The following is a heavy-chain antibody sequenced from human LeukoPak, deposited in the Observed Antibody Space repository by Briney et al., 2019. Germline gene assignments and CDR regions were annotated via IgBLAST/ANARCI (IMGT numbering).Heavy chain of an antibody. CDR3: ARTIYYYDSSGYQSHFDS. J-gene: IGHJ4*02. D-gene: IGHD3-22*01. Sequence: KPSETPSLTCTFSGGSISSYYWSWIRQPAGKGLEWIGRIYTSGSTNYNPSLKSRVTMSVDTSKNQFSLKLSSVTAADTAVYYCARTIYYYDSSGYQSHFDSWGQGTLVTVSA. V-gene: IGHV4-4*07. CDR1: GGSISSYY. CDR2: IYTSGST.